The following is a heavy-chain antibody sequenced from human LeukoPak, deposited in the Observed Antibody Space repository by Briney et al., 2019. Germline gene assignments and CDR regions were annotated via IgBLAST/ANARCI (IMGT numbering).Heavy chain of an antibody. Sequence: GGSLRLSCAASGFTFSSYEMNWVRQAPGKGLEWVSGISWNSGSIGYADSVKGRFTISRDNAKNSLYLQMNSLRAEDMALYYCAKGRGYSYTTYYFDYWGQGTLVTVSS. D-gene: IGHD5-18*01. CDR3: AKGRGYSYTTYYFDY. CDR1: GFTFSSYE. J-gene: IGHJ4*02. CDR2: ISWNSGSI. V-gene: IGHV3-9*03.